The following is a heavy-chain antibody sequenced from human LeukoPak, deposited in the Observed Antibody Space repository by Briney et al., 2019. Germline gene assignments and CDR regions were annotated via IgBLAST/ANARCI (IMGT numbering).Heavy chain of an antibody. Sequence: ASVKVSCEASGGTFSSYAISWVRQAPGQGLEWMGGIIPIFGTANYAQKFQGRVTITTDESTSTAYMELSSLRSEDTAVYYCAREGYDGDYMLRAFDIWGQGTMVTVSS. CDR2: IIPIFGTA. V-gene: IGHV1-69*05. D-gene: IGHD4-17*01. J-gene: IGHJ3*02. CDR3: AREGYDGDYMLRAFDI. CDR1: GGTFSSYA.